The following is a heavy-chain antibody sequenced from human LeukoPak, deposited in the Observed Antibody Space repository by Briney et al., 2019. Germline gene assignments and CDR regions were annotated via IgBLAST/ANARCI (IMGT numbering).Heavy chain of an antibody. D-gene: IGHD3-9*01. Sequence: GGSLRLSCVASGFTFSSSWMSWVRQAPGKGLEWVSGISGSGGSTYYADSVKGRFTISRDNSKNTLYLQMNSLRAEDTAVYYCAKVKLETTGYSGLDYWGQGTLVTVSS. CDR1: GFTFSSSW. J-gene: IGHJ4*02. CDR3: AKVKLETTGYSGLDY. V-gene: IGHV3-23*01. CDR2: ISGSGGST.